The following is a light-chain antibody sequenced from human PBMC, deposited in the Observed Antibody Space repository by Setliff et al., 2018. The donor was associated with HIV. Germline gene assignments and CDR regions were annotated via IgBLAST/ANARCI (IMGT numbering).Light chain of an antibody. J-gene: IGLJ1*01. CDR3: ASYAGDGVHDIYV. CDR2: ELS. V-gene: IGLV2-8*01. Sequence: QSAMAQPPSASGSPGQSVAISCTGTRSYIGSHNHVSWYQQYPGKAPKLMIYELSQRPSGVPDRFSGSKSGNTASLTVSGLQAEDEADYYCASYAGDGVHDIYVFGTGTKVTVL. CDR1: RSYIGSHNH.